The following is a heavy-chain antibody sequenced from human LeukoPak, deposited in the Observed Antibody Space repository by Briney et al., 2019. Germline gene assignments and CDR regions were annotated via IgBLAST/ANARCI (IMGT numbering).Heavy chain of an antibody. J-gene: IGHJ1*01. CDR3: ARAGSWYLYFQH. CDR1: GGSISSYY. Sequence: PSETLSLTCTVSGGSISSYYWSWIRQPPGEGLEWIGYIYYSGSTNYNPSLKSRVTISVDTSKNQFSLKLSSVTAADTAVYYCARAGSWYLYFQHWGQGTLVTVSS. D-gene: IGHD6-13*01. V-gene: IGHV4-59*08. CDR2: IYYSGST.